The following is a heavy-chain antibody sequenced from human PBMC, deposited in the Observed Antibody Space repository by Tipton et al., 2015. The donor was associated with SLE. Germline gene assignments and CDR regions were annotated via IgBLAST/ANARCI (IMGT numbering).Heavy chain of an antibody. D-gene: IGHD2-8*02. CDR3: ARLAYGDLGYCDGGVCYPFHDF. CDR2: IYYSGNT. CDR1: GGSISSGSYY. Sequence: TLSLTCTVSGGSISSGSYYWSWIRQPPGKGLEWVGYIYYSGNTNYSPSLKNRVTISIDTSKNQFSLNLRSATSADTAVYFCARLAYGDLGYCDGGVCYPFHDFWGRGILVTVSS. V-gene: IGHV4-61*01. J-gene: IGHJ2*01.